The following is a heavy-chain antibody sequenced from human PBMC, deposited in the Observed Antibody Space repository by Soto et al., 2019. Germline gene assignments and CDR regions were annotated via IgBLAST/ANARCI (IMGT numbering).Heavy chain of an antibody. CDR1: GFTFSSSW. CDR3: ARDQAVGLGMDV. V-gene: IGHV3-74*01. CDR2: VSGDGSST. Sequence: GGSLRLSCAASGFTFSSSWMHWVRQAPGKGLVWVSRVSGDGSSTNYADSVKGRFTISRDNAKNSLYLQMNSLRDEDTAVYYCARDQAVGLGMDVWGQGTTVTVSS. D-gene: IGHD1-26*01. J-gene: IGHJ6*02.